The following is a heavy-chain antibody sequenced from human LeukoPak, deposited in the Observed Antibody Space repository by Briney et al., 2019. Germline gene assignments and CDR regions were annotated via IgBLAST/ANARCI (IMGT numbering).Heavy chain of an antibody. D-gene: IGHD2-2*01. V-gene: IGHV5-51*01. Sequence: GESRKISCKGSGYSFTSYWIGWVRQMPGKGLEWMGIIYLGDSDTRYSPSFQGQVTISADKSISTAYLQWSSLKASDTAMYYCARTVVPAAIGPYYYGMDVWGQGTTVTVSS. CDR2: IYLGDSDT. J-gene: IGHJ6*02. CDR3: ARTVVPAAIGPYYYGMDV. CDR1: GYSFTSYW.